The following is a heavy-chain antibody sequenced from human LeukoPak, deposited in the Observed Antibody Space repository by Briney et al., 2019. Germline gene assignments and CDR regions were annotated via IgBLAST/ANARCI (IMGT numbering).Heavy chain of an antibody. V-gene: IGHV4-4*02. J-gene: IGHJ4*02. Sequence: SGTLSLTCAVSGGSISSSNWWSWVRQPPGKGLEWIGEIYHSGSTNYNPSLKSRVTISVDKSKNQFSLKLTSVTAADTAVYYCARKGYYYDSSGYSFDYWGQGTLVTVSS. D-gene: IGHD3-22*01. CDR2: IYHSGST. CDR1: GGSISSSNW. CDR3: ARKGYYYDSSGYSFDY.